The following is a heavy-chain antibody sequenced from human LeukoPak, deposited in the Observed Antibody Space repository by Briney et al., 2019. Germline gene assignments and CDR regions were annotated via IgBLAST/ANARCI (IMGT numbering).Heavy chain of an antibody. CDR3: ARSRRLYWYFDL. CDR2: ISSSSSYI. Sequence: AGSLTLSCAASGFTFSSYSMNWVRQAPGEGLEWVSSISSSSSYIYYADSVKGRFTISRDNAKSTLYLQMNSLRAEDTAVYYCARSRRLYWYFDLWGRGTLVTVSS. V-gene: IGHV3-21*01. CDR1: GFTFSSYS. J-gene: IGHJ2*01. D-gene: IGHD4-17*01.